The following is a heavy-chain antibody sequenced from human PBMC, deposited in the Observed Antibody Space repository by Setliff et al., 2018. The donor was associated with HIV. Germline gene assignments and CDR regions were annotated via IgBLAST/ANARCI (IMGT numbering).Heavy chain of an antibody. CDR2: IYYSGST. D-gene: IGHD3-10*01. Sequence: SETLSLTCTVSGGSISSSSYYWGWIRQPPGKGLEWIGNIYYSGSTFYNPSLKSRVTMSVDTSKNQFSLKVNSVTATDTAVFYCARHRVITGSFDSWSQGTLVTVSS. CDR1: GGSISSSSYY. V-gene: IGHV4-39*01. CDR3: ARHRVITGSFDS. J-gene: IGHJ4*02.